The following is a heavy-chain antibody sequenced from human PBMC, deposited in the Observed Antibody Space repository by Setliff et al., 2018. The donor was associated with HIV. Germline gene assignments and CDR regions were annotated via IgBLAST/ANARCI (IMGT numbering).Heavy chain of an antibody. V-gene: IGHV3-23*01. CDR2: ISGRGSST. CDR1: GFTFREKA. Sequence: GESLKISCVASGFTFREKAMTWVRQPPGKGLEWISGISGRGSSTYYADAARGRFTISRDNSRDTVFLEMTSLSPEDTAVYYCAKAMGHLPYFFDSWGQGTLVTVSS. J-gene: IGHJ4*02. CDR3: AKAMGHLPYFFDS.